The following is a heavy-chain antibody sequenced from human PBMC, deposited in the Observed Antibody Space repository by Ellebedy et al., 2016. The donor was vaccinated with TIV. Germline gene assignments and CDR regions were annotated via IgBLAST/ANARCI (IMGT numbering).Heavy chain of an antibody. J-gene: IGHJ4*02. CDR3: TTVHRYNYDSV. Sequence: GGSLRLSCAASGFTFSNAWMNWVRQAPGKGLEWVGRIKSTTDGGAADYAAPVKGRFTISRDDSKNTLYLQMNSLKTEDTAVYFCTTVHRYNYDSVWGQGTLVTVSS. D-gene: IGHD5-18*01. CDR2: IKSTTDGGAA. V-gene: IGHV3-15*01. CDR1: GFTFSNAW.